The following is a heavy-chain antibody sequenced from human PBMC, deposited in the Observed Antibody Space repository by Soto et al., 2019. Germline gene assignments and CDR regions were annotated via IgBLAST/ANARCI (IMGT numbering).Heavy chain of an antibody. V-gene: IGHV3-30*18. CDR2: ISYDGSNK. J-gene: IGHJ4*02. Sequence: GGSLRLSCAASGFTFSSYGMHWVRQAPGKGLEWVAVISYDGSNKYYADSVKGRFTISRDNSKNTLYLQMNSLRAEDTAVYYCAKDGPAELTYYYDSSGYSDYWGQGTLVTVSS. D-gene: IGHD3-22*01. CDR1: GFTFSSYG. CDR3: AKDGPAELTYYYDSSGYSDY.